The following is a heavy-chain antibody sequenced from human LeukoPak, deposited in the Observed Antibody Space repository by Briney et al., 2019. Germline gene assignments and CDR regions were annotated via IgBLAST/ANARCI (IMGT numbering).Heavy chain of an antibody. Sequence: GASVKVSCKASGGTLSSYAISWVRQAPGQGLEWMGRIIPILGIANYAQKFQGRVTITADKSTSTAYMELSSLRSEDTAVYYCARGPVDTAMYVDYWGQGTLVTVSS. CDR1: GGTLSSYA. CDR3: ARGPVDTAMYVDY. V-gene: IGHV1-69*04. J-gene: IGHJ4*02. D-gene: IGHD5-18*01. CDR2: IIPILGIA.